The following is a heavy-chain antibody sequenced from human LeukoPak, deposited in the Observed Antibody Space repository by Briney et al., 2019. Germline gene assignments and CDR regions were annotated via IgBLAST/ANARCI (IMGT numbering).Heavy chain of an antibody. D-gene: IGHD3-10*01. CDR3: ARDDRVRGVDY. Sequence: SETLSLTCTVSGRSISSSSYYWGWIRQPPGKGLEWIGSIYYSGSTYYNPSLKSRVTISVDTSKNQFSLKLSSVTAADTAVYYCARDDRVRGVDYWGQGTLVTVSS. CDR2: IYYSGST. J-gene: IGHJ4*02. CDR1: GRSISSSSYY. V-gene: IGHV4-39*02.